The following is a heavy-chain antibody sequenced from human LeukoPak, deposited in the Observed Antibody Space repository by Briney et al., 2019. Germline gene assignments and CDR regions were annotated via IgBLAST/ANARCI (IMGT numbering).Heavy chain of an antibody. Sequence: SETLSLTFAVSGGSVSSYYWSWIRQPAGKGLEWIGRIDTSGSTNYNPSLKSRVPMSVDTSKNQFSLKLTSVTAADTAVYYCARDLGSSSYFWTWFDPWGQGTLVTVSS. J-gene: IGHJ5*02. CDR1: GGSVSSYY. V-gene: IGHV4-4*07. CDR2: IDTSGST. CDR3: ARDLGSSSYFWTWFDP. D-gene: IGHD6-13*01.